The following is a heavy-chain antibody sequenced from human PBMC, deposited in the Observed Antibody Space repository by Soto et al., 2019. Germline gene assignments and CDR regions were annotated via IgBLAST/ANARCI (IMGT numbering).Heavy chain of an antibody. V-gene: IGHV1-69*13. CDR3: ARDKDRLQLGGNYYYILDV. CDR1: GYTFTGYY. CDR2: IMPIFRTP. D-gene: IGHD5-12*01. J-gene: IGHJ6*02. Sequence: SVKVSCKTSGYTFTGYYLHWMRQAPGQGLEWMGGIMPIFRTPNYAQKFQGRVTVSADESTSTAYMELKGLRSDDTAVYYCARDKDRLQLGGNYYYILDVWGQGTTVTVSS.